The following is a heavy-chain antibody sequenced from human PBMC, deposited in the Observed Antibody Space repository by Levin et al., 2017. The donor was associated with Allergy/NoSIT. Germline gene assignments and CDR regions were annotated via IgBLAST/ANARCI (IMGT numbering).Heavy chain of an antibody. J-gene: IGHJ4*02. V-gene: IGHV1-46*01. CDR2: INPSGGST. Sequence: ASVKVSCKASGYTFSSYHMHWVRQAPEQGLEWMGIINPSGGSTSYAQKFQGRVTMTRDTSTSTVYMELSSLRSEDKAVYYCARDAPYCSGGSCYPGSWGQGTLVTVSS. CDR3: ARDAPYCSGGSCYPGS. D-gene: IGHD2-15*01. CDR1: GYTFSSYH.